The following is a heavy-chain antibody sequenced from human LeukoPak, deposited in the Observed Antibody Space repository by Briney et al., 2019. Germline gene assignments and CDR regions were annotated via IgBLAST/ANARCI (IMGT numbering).Heavy chain of an antibody. CDR3: ARDYGGDHYFDY. D-gene: IGHD4-23*01. V-gene: IGHV3-74*01. CDR1: GFTFSGYW. CDR2: INSDGNSP. Sequence: PPGGSLRLSCAASGFTFSGYWMHWVRQGPGKRLVWVARINSDGNSPTYADSVKGRFTISRDNAMNTLYLQMNSLRAEDTAVYYCARDYGGDHYFDYWGQGALVTVSS. J-gene: IGHJ4*02.